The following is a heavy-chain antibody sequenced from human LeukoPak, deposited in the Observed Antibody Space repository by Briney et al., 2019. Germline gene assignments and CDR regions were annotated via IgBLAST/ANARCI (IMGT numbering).Heavy chain of an antibody. CDR2: IYTSGST. D-gene: IGHD2-2*01. J-gene: IGHJ2*01. V-gene: IGHV4-4*07. CDR3: ARAPDIVVVPAAHPPWYFDL. CDR1: GGSISSYY. Sequence: PSETLSLTCAVSGGSISSYYWSWIRQPPGKGLEWIGRIYTSGSTNYNPSLKSRVTMSVDTSKNQFSQKLSSVTTADTAVYYCARAPDIVVVPAAHPPWYFDLWGRGTLVTVSS.